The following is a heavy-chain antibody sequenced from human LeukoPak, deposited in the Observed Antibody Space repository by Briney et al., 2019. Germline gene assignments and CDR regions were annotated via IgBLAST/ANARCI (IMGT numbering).Heavy chain of an antibody. CDR1: GYTFTDYY. V-gene: IGHV1-2*02. J-gene: IGHJ4*02. D-gene: IGHD3-10*01. Sequence: ASVRVSCKASGYTFTDYYMHWVRQAPGQGLEWMGWINPNSGGTNYAQKFQGRVTMTRDTSISTAYMELSRLRSDDTAVYYCARASEYYYGSGRGRSGSYIDYWGQGTLVTVSS. CDR2: INPNSGGT. CDR3: ARASEYYYGSGRGRSGSYIDY.